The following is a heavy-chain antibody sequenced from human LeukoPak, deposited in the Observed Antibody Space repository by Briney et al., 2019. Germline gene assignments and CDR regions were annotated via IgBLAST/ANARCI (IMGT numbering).Heavy chain of an antibody. CDR2: INHSGST. D-gene: IGHD5-24*01. J-gene: IGHJ5*02. Sequence: SESLSLTCAVYGGSFSGYYWSWIRQPPGKGLEWIGEINHSGSTNYNPSLKSRVTISVDTSKNQFSLKLSSVTAADTAVYYCASGPWGLQLSWGRGTLVTVSS. CDR3: ASGPWGLQLS. V-gene: IGHV4-34*01. CDR1: GGSFSGYY.